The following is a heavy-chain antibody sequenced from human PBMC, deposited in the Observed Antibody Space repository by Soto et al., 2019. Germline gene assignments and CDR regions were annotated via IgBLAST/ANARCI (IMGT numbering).Heavy chain of an antibody. CDR3: ARVRDNSGASDYYYYTDV. D-gene: IGHD6-19*01. J-gene: IGHJ6*03. V-gene: IGHV3-48*01. CDR2: ISSSSSTI. CDR1: GFTFSSYS. Sequence: PGGSLRLSCAASGFTFSSYSMNWVRQAPGKGLEWVSYISSSSSTIYYADSVKGRFTISRDNAKNSLYLQMNSLRAEDTAVYYWARVRDNSGASDYYYYTDVWGKGTTVTVSS.